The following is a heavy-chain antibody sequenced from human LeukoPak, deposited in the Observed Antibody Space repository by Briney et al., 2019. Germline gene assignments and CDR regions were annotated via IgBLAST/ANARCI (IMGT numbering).Heavy chain of an antibody. CDR1: GFTVSNNY. CDR2: IYSGGST. J-gene: IGHJ4*02. Sequence: GGSLRLSCAASGFTVSNNYMSWVRQAPGKGLEWVSVIYSGGSTYYADSVKGRFTISRDTSKNTLSLQMNSLRAEDTAVYYCAKGGVAGTGYFDYWGQGTLVTVSS. D-gene: IGHD6-19*01. CDR3: AKGGVAGTGYFDY. V-gene: IGHV3-53*01.